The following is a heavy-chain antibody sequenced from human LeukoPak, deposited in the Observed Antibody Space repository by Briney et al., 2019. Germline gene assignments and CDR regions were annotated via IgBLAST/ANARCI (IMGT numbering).Heavy chain of an antibody. V-gene: IGHV4-39*01. D-gene: IGHD6-13*01. CDR3: ATHPGRWQQLVPSRP. Sequence: SETLSLICTVSGGSISSSRYYWGWIRQPPGKGLEWIGSIYYSGSTYYNPSLKSRVTISVDKSKNQFSLKLSSVTAADTAVYYCATHPGRWQQLVPSRPWGQGTLVTVSS. CDR1: GGSISSSRYY. J-gene: IGHJ5*02. CDR2: IYYSGST.